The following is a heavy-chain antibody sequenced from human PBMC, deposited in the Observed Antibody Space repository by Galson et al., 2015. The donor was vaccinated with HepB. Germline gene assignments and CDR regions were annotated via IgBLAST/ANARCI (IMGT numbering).Heavy chain of an antibody. D-gene: IGHD2-8*01. CDR2: IKQDESQK. CDR1: GFTFSSYW. J-gene: IGHJ4*02. Sequence: LRLSCAASGFTFSSYWMTWVRQAPGKGLEWVANIKQDESQKYYVDSVKGRFTISRDNAKNSLYLQMNSLRAEDTAVHYCARALGPYCTNGVCYYFEYWGQGTLVTVSS. CDR3: ARALGPYCTNGVCYYFEY. V-gene: IGHV3-7*01.